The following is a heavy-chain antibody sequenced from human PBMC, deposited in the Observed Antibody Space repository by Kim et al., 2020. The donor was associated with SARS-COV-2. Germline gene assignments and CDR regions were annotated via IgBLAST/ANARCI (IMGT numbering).Heavy chain of an antibody. V-gene: IGHV3-64D*06. CDR2: ISSNGVTT. J-gene: IGHJ4*02. CDR3: VRGCSFGSGNYCY. Sequence: GGSLRLSCSASGFSFSDFAMHWVRQAPGKGPEYVALISSNGVTTIYGDSVKGRFTISRDNSKNALFLQMSSLRADDTALYYCVRGCSFGSGNYCYWGQGTLVTVSS. D-gene: IGHD3-10*01. CDR1: GFSFSDFA.